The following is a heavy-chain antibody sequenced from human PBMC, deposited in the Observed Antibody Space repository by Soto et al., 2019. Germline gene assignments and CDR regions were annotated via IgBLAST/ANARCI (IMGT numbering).Heavy chain of an antibody. Sequence: PQDLSHTNTGSAGSTRTESYLGCWLLQDTGKGLEWIGSIYYSGSTYYNPSLKSRVTISVDTSKNQFSLKLSSVTAADTAVYYCAKELRFLEWLPYTYYYYGMDVWGQGTSVT. CDR3: AKELRFLEWLPYTYYYYGMDV. CDR2: IYYSGST. J-gene: IGHJ6*02. V-gene: IGHV4-39*02. D-gene: IGHD3-3*01. CDR1: AGSTRTESYL.